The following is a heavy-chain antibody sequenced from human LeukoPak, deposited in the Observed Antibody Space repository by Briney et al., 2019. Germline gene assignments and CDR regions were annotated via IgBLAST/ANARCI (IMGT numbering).Heavy chain of an antibody. Sequence: GESLKLSCQGSGYSFTSYWIGWVRQMPGKGLEWMGIIYPGYSDTRYSPSFQGQVTISADKSISTAYLQWSSLKASDTAMYYCARPQAASHAFDIWGQGTMVTVSS. CDR2: IYPGYSDT. V-gene: IGHV5-51*01. D-gene: IGHD5-18*01. CDR1: GYSFTSYW. CDR3: ARPQAASHAFDI. J-gene: IGHJ3*02.